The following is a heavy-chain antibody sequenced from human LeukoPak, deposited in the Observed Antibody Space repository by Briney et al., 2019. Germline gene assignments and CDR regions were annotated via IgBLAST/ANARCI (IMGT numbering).Heavy chain of an antibody. V-gene: IGHV4-30-4*08. CDR2: IYYSGST. CDR3: ARFTIAVAGTKGP. CDR1: GGSISSGVFY. J-gene: IGHJ5*02. D-gene: IGHD6-19*01. Sequence: PSQTLSLTCTVSGGSISSGVFYWSWIRQPLGKGLECIGYIYYSGSTYYNPSLKSRVTISVDTSKNQFSLKLSSVTAADTAVYYCARFTIAVAGTKGPWGQGTLVTVSS.